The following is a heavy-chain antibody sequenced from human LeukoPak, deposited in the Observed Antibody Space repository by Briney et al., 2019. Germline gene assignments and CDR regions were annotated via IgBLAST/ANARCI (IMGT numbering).Heavy chain of an antibody. J-gene: IGHJ4*02. CDR2: IYTSGST. CDR3: ARGGSDSSGWYRIKLSDFDY. Sequence: PSETLSLTCNVSGGSISNYYWSWIRQPAGKGLEWIGRIYTSGSTNYNPSLKSRVTMSVDTSKNQFSLKLSSVTAADTAVYYCARGGSDSSGWYRIKLSDFDYWGQGTLVTVSS. V-gene: IGHV4-4*07. D-gene: IGHD6-19*01. CDR1: GGSISNYY.